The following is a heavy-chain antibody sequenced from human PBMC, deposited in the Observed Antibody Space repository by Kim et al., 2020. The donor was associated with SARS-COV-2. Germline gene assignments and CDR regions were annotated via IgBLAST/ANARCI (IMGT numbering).Heavy chain of an antibody. J-gene: IGHJ4*02. D-gene: IGHD3-9*01. V-gene: IGHV1-18*01. CDR3: ARVPLDPYDILTGYYFAGY. CDR1: GYTFTSYG. CDR2: ISAYNGNT. Sequence: ASVKVSCKASGYTFTSYGISWVRQAPGQGLEWMGWISAYNGNTNYAQKLQGRVTMTTDTSTSTAYMELRSLRSDDTAVYYCARVPLDPYDILTGYYFAGYWGQGTLVTVSS.